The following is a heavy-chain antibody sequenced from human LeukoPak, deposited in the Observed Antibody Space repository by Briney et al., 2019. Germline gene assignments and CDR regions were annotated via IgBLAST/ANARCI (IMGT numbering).Heavy chain of an antibody. D-gene: IGHD7-27*01. J-gene: IGHJ5*02. CDR1: GDSVSSSSYY. CDR2: ISYSGTN. CDR3: ASLGTLRS. V-gene: IGHV4-39*01. Sequence: PSETLSLTCTVSGDSVSSSSYYWGWIRQPPGKGLEWIGSISYSGTNYNNPSLKSRVSISIDTSKNQFSVKLTSVTAADTAMYYSASLGTLRSWGQGTLVTVSS.